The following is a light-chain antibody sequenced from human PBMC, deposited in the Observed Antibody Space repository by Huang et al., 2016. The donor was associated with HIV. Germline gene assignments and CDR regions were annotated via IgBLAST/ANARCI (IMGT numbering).Light chain of an antibody. V-gene: IGKV1-8*01. CDR3: QQYDIHPLT. J-gene: IGKJ3*01. Sequence: IRMTQSPSSLSASPGDRVHITCRANQDINNFLAWYQKRPGSVPKRLRYAASTLQSGVPSRFSGNGSGTDFTLTIGCLHSEDVATYYCQQYDIHPLTFGPGTRVDIK. CDR2: AAS. CDR1: QDINNF.